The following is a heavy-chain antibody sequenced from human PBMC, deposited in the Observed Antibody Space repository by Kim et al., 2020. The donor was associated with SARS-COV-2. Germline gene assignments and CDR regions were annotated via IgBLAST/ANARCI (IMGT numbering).Heavy chain of an antibody. Sequence: VKGRFTISRDNSKNTLYLQMNSLRAEDTAVYYCAKEDWTGTDYENAFDIWGQGTMVTVSS. CDR3: AKEDWTGTDYENAFDI. J-gene: IGHJ3*02. D-gene: IGHD1-1*01. V-gene: IGHV3-30*02.